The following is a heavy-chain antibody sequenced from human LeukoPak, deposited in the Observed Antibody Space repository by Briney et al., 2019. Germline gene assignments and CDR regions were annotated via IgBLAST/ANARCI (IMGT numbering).Heavy chain of an antibody. J-gene: IGHJ4*02. D-gene: IGHD3-10*01. Sequence: PGGSLRLSCAASGFTFNYFRMNWVRQAPGKGLVWASRINRDGSDTIYADSVKGRFTISRDNAKNTLFLQMNSLRAEDTAVYYCAREDFGVDYWGQGTLVTVSS. V-gene: IGHV3-74*01. CDR2: INRDGSDT. CDR3: AREDFGVDY. CDR1: GFTFNYFR.